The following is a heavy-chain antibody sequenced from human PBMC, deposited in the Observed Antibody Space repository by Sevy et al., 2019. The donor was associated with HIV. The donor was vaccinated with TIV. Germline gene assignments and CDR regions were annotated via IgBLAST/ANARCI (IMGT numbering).Heavy chain of an antibody. D-gene: IGHD1-26*01. V-gene: IGHV3-30-3*01. CDR3: ARDGGYSIKWYPLY. CDR2: ISYDGTET. CDR1: GFAFSTHA. Sequence: GGCLRLSCAASGFAFSTHAMHCVRQAPGKGLEWVAVISYDGTETLYAASVEGRFTMSRDNSKNMLSLQMNSLKPEDTAVYYCARDGGYSIKWYPLYWGHGTLVIVSS. J-gene: IGHJ4*01.